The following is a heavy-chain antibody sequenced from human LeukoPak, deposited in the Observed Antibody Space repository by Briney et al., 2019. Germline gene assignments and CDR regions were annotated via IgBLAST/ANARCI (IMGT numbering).Heavy chain of an antibody. D-gene: IGHD3-22*01. CDR2: IYYSGST. J-gene: IGHJ4*02. V-gene: IGHV4-31*03. Sequence: SRTLSLTCTVSGGSISSGGYYWSWIRQHPGKGLEWIGYIYYSGSTYYNPSLKSRVTISVDTSKNQFSLKLSSVTAADTAVYYCARTRSSGYLTFDYWGQGILVTVSS. CDR3: ARTRSSGYLTFDY. CDR1: GGSISSGGYY.